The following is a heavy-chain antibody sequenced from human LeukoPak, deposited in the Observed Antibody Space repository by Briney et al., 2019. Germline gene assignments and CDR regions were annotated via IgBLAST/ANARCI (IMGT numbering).Heavy chain of an antibody. CDR3: AREGMIFGVVIVYYYGMDV. V-gene: IGHV3-30*19. Sequence: GGSLRLSCAASGFTFSSYGMHWVRQAPGKGLEWVAVIWYDGSNKYYADSVKGRFTISRDNSKNTLYLQMNSLRAEDTAVYYCAREGMIFGVVIVYYYGMDVWGQGTTVTVSS. D-gene: IGHD3-3*01. CDR1: GFTFSSYG. J-gene: IGHJ6*02. CDR2: IWYDGSNK.